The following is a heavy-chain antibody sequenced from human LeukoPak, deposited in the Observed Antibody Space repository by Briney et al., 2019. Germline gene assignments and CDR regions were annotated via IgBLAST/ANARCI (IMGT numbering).Heavy chain of an antibody. D-gene: IGHD3-10*01. CDR3: ASPMTFMVRGLHGIDGFNI. J-gene: IGHJ3*02. CDR1: CGSVNSGGYF. CDR2: VYDGENT. V-gene: IGHV4-30-2*01. Sequence: SETLSLTCSVSCGSVNSGGYFWTWIRQPPWKGLEWIGYVYDGENTAYNSSLKSRVTISVDRSKNQFSLKVTSMTAADTAVYYCASPMTFMVRGLHGIDGFNIWGQGTMVTVSS.